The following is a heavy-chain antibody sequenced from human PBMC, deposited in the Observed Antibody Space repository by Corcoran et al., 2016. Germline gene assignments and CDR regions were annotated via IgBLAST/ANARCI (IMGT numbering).Heavy chain of an antibody. CDR3: ARYSSGFLAVYYYYGMDV. Sequence: QLQLQESGPGLVKPSETLSLTCTVSGGSISSSSYYWGWIRQPPGKGLEWIGSIYYSGSTYYNPSLKSRVTISVDTSKNQFSLKLSSVTAADTAVYYRARYSSGFLAVYYYYGMDVWGQGTTVTVSS. D-gene: IGHD6-19*01. V-gene: IGHV4-39*01. CDR2: IYYSGST. J-gene: IGHJ6*02. CDR1: GGSISSSSYY.